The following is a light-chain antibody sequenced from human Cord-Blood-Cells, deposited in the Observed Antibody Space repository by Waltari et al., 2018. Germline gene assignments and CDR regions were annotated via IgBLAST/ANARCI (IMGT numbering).Light chain of an antibody. CDR2: GAS. CDR3: QQYGSSPFT. Sequence: EIVLTQSPGTLSLSPGERATTSCRASQSVSSSYLAWYQQKPGQAPRLLIYGASSRATGIPDRFSGSGSGTDFTLTISRLEPEDFAVYYCQQYGSSPFTFGPGTKVDIK. V-gene: IGKV3-20*01. CDR1: QSVSSSY. J-gene: IGKJ3*01.